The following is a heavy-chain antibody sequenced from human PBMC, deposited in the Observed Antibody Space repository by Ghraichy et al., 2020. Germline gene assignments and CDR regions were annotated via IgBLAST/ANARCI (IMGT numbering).Heavy chain of an antibody. CDR2: IYWNDDK. CDR3: AHRNTAPAAFDI. D-gene: IGHD5-18*01. V-gene: IGHV2-5*01. Sequence: SGPTLVKPTQTLTLTCTFSGVSLSTSGGGVRWISQPPGKALEWLALIYWNDDKRYSPSLKSRLTITKDTSKNQVVLTMTNMDPVDTATYYCAHRNTAPAAFDIWGQGIMVTLSP. J-gene: IGHJ3*02. CDR1: GVSLSTSGGG.